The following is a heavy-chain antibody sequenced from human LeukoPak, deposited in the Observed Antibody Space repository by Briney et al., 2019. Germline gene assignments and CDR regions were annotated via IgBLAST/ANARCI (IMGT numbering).Heavy chain of an antibody. CDR2: ITRDSGII. CDR1: GFSFSSYS. D-gene: IGHD3-9*01. Sequence: GGSLRLSCAASGFSFSSYSMNWVRQAPGKGLEWISYITRDSGIISYADSVKGRFTISRDNAKNSLYLQMSSLRAEDTAAYFCARDLDWAFDCWGQGSLVTVSS. J-gene: IGHJ4*02. CDR3: ARDLDWAFDC. V-gene: IGHV3-48*01.